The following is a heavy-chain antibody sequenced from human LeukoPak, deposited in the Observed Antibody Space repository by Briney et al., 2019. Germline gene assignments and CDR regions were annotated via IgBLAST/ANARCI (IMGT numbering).Heavy chain of an antibody. V-gene: IGHV1-2*02. D-gene: IGHD3-10*02. CDR1: GYSFIDYY. CDR3: AGDSRYYNVGHY. Sequence: ASVKVSCKASGYSFIDYYIHWVRQAPGQGLEWMGWINPNSGGTNYAQKFQGRVTMTRDTSISTAYMELSRLRSDDTAVYFCAGDSRYYNVGHYWGQGTLVTVSS. CDR2: INPNSGGT. J-gene: IGHJ4*02.